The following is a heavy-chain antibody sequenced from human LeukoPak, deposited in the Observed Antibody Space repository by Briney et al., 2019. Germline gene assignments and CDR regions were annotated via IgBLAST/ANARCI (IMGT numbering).Heavy chain of an antibody. J-gene: IGHJ6*03. CDR2: INPSGGST. V-gene: IGHV1-46*01. CDR3: ARGGRSRGSMSFYYMDV. Sequence: ASVKVSCKASGYTFTSYYMHWVRQAPGQGLEWMGIINPSGGSTSYAQKFQGRVTMTRDMSTSTVYMELSSLRSEDTAVYYCARGGRSRGSMSFYYMDVWGKGATVTVSS. D-gene: IGHD3-10*01. CDR1: GYTFTSYY.